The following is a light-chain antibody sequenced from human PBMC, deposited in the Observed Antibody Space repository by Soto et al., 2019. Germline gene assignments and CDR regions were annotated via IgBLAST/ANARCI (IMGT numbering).Light chain of an antibody. J-gene: IGKJ4*01. Sequence: AIQLTQSPSSLSASVGDRVTITCRASQGFSSALAWYQQKPGKAPKLLIYDASSLESGVPSRFSGSGSGTDFTLIISSVQPVDLATYYCQQFNSYPVTFGGGTKVEIK. V-gene: IGKV1-13*02. CDR3: QQFNSYPVT. CDR1: QGFSSA. CDR2: DAS.